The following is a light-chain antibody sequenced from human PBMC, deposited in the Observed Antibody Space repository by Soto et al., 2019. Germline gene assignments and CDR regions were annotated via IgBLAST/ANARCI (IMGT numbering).Light chain of an antibody. CDR2: DAS. Sequence: EIVLTQSPATLSLSPGERATLSCWASQSISTYLAWYQQKPGQAPRLLIYDASNRAAGIPARFSGSGSGTDFTLTISSLEPEDFALDYCQHRSNWWTFGQGTKVEIK. J-gene: IGKJ1*01. CDR1: QSISTY. CDR3: QHRSNWWT. V-gene: IGKV3-11*01.